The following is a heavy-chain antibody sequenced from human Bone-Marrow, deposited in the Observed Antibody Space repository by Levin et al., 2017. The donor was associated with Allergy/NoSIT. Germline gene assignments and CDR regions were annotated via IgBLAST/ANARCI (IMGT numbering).Heavy chain of an antibody. CDR2: ISYDGSNK. CDR1: GFTFSSYG. CDR3: AKVAATSFFDL. J-gene: IGHJ2*01. Sequence: GGSLRLSCAASGFTFSSYGMHWVRQAPGKGLEWVAVISYDGSNKYYADSVKGRFTISRDNSKNTLYLQMNSLRAEDTAVYYCAKVAATSFFDLWGRGTLVTVSS. D-gene: IGHD2-15*01. V-gene: IGHV3-30*18.